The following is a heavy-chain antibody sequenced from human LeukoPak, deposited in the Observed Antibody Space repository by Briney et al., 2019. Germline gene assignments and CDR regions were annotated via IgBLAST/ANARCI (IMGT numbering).Heavy chain of an antibody. Sequence: SETLSLTCTVSGGSISSYYWSWIRQPPGKGLEWIGYIYYSGSTNYNPSLKSRVTISVDTSKNQFSLKLSSVTAADTAVYYCASGFTRGGFDYWGQGTLVTVSS. CDR2: IYYSGST. J-gene: IGHJ4*02. D-gene: IGHD3-10*01. CDR1: GGSISSYY. CDR3: ASGFTRGGFDY. V-gene: IGHV4-59*01.